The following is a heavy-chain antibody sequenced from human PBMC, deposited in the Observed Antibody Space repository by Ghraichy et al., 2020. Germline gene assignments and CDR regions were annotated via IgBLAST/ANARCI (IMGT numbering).Heavy chain of an antibody. J-gene: IGHJ4*02. CDR1: GFTFSSYA. V-gene: IGHV3-23*01. CDR3: VKGGWGTVLDF. CDR2: ISGSGDDT. D-gene: IGHD7-27*01. Sequence: GESLNISCAASGFTFSSYAMNWVRQAPGKGLEWVSTISGSGDDTYYADSVKGRLTISRDNSKDTLYLQMNSLRAEDTAVHFCVKGGWGTVLDFWGQGTLVTVSP.